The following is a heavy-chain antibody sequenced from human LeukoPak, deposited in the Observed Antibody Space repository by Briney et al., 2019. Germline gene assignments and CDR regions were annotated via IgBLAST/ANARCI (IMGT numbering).Heavy chain of an antibody. CDR3: ARAPTRFGRGDYAVCDY. J-gene: IGHJ4*02. Sequence: ASVKVSCKASGGTFSSYAISWVRQAPGQGLEWMGWINPNSGGTNYAQKFQGRVTMTRDTSISTAYMELSRLRSGDTAVYYCARAPTRFGRGDYAVCDYWGQGTLVTVSS. D-gene: IGHD2-21*02. CDR1: GGTFSSYA. CDR2: INPNSGGT. V-gene: IGHV1-2*02.